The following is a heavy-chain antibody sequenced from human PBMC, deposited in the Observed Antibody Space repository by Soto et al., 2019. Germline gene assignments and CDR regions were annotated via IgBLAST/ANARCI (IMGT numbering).Heavy chain of an antibody. J-gene: IGHJ4*02. D-gene: IGHD6-19*01. CDR1: GGTFGNYG. CDR2: ILPRLGLT. V-gene: IGHV1-69*09. CDR3: ARDLGSEQWFFDS. Sequence: QVQLVQSGAEVKKPGSSVKVSCKASGGTFGNYGISWVRQAPGQGLEWMGGILPRLGLTKSAQGFQGRVTFIADKSTNTAYMELSSLRPEDTAVFYCARDLGSEQWFFDSWGQGILVTVSS.